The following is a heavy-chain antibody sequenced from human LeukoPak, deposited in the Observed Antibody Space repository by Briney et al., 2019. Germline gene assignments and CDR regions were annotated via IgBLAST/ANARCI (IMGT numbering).Heavy chain of an antibody. Sequence: GGSLRLSCAASGFPFSDYYMSWIRQAPGKGLEWVSSISSSSSYIYYADSVKGRFTISRDNAKNSLYLQMNSLRAEDTAVYYCARDESYDSSVDYWGQGTLVTVSS. V-gene: IGHV3-11*06. CDR2: ISSSSSYI. CDR1: GFPFSDYY. D-gene: IGHD3-22*01. J-gene: IGHJ4*02. CDR3: ARDESYDSSVDY.